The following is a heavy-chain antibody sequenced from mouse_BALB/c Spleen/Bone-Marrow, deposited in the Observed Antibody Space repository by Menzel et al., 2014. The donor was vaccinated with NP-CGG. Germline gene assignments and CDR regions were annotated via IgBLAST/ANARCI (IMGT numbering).Heavy chain of an antibody. CDR2: IDTSDSYT. J-gene: IGHJ3*01. D-gene: IGHD2-14*01. Sequence: VQLQRSGAELVMPGASVKMSCKASGHTFTDYWMHWVKQRPGQGLEWIGAIDTSDSYTSYNQKFKGKATLTVDESSSTAYMQLSSLTSEDSAVYYCARSDYRFDPLPYWGQGTLVTVSA. CDR3: ARSDYRFDPLPY. V-gene: IGHV1-69*01. CDR1: GHTFTDYW.